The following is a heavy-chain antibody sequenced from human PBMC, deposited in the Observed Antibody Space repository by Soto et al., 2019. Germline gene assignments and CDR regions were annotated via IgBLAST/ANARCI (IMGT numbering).Heavy chain of an antibody. CDR3: AKEGCSGGICYGFDY. V-gene: IGHV3-30*18. D-gene: IGHD2-15*01. CDR1: GFTFSSYG. J-gene: IGHJ4*02. Sequence: QVQLVESGGGVVQPGRSLRLSCAASGFTFSSYGMHWVRQAPGKGLEWVAVMSWDGSDEFYEETVKGRFTVSKDNSRNTLYFQKKRLRTEDTAVYYCAKEGCSGGICYGFDYWGQGTLVTVSS. CDR2: MSWDGSDE.